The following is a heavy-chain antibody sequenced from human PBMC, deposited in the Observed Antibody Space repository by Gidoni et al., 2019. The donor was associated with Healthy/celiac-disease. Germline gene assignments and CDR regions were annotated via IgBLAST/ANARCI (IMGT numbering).Heavy chain of an antibody. CDR1: GFTLSSYA. CDR3: AKSRDTDYYDSSGYYHPFDY. Sequence: EVQLLESGGGLVQPGGSMRLSCAASGFTLSSYAMRWVRQAPGKGLAWVSAISGSGGSTYYADSVKGRFTISRDNSKNTLYLQMNSLRAEDTAVYYCAKSRDTDYYDSSGYYHPFDYWGQGTLVTVSS. CDR2: ISGSGGST. D-gene: IGHD3-22*01. J-gene: IGHJ4*02. V-gene: IGHV3-23*01.